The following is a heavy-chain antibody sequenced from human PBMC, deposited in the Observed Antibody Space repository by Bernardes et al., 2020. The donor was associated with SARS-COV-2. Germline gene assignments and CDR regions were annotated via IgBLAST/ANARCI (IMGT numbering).Heavy chain of an antibody. CDR1: GFTFSSYT. Sequence: GGSLRLSCAASGFTFSSYTINWVRQSPGKGLEWISSISTSSSYISYSDSVRCRFTISRDNAKNSVSLQMNSLRAEDTAVYYCARIDFTNLYYFDYWGQGTPVTVSS. V-gene: IGHV3-21*06. CDR3: ARIDFTNLYYFDY. CDR2: ISTSSSYI. D-gene: IGHD2-8*01. J-gene: IGHJ4*02.